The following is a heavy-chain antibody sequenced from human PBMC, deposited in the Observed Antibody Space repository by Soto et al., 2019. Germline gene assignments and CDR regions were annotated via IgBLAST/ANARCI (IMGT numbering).Heavy chain of an antibody. CDR3: ARAITMIVVDTKLKDYYYGMDV. CDR2: INPNSGGT. CDR1: GYTFTGYY. Sequence: QVQLVQSGAEVKKPGASVKVSCKASGYTFTGYYMHWVRQAPGQGLEWMGWINPNSGGTNYAQKFQGWVTMTRDTSISTAYMELSRLRSDDKAVYYCARAITMIVVDTKLKDYYYGMDVWGQGTTVTVSS. V-gene: IGHV1-2*04. D-gene: IGHD3-22*01. J-gene: IGHJ6*02.